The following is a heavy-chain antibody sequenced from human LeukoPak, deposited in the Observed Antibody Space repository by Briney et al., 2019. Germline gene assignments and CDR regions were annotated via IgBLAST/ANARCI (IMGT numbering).Heavy chain of an antibody. Sequence: GGSLRLSCAASGFTFSSYAMRWVRQAPGKGLKWVSAISGSGGSTYYADSVKSRFTNSRDTSKNTLYLQMNSLRAEDTAVYYCAKDIAVVRYYFDYWGQGTLVTVSS. J-gene: IGHJ4*02. D-gene: IGHD3-22*01. CDR3: AKDIAVVRYYFDY. V-gene: IGHV3-23*01. CDR2: ISGSGGST. CDR1: GFTFSSYA.